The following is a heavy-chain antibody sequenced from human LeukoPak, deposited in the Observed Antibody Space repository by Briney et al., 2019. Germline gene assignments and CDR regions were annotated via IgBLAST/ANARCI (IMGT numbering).Heavy chain of an antibody. V-gene: IGHV1-18*01. Sequence: ASVNVSCKAPGGTFSSYAISWVRQAPGQGLEWMGWISAYNGNTNYAQKLQGRVTMTTDTSTSTAYMELRSLRSDDTAVYYCARDRGGSRGYFDYWGQGTLVSVSS. CDR3: ARDRGGSRGYFDY. CDR1: GGTFSSYA. J-gene: IGHJ4*02. D-gene: IGHD3-16*01. CDR2: ISAYNGNT.